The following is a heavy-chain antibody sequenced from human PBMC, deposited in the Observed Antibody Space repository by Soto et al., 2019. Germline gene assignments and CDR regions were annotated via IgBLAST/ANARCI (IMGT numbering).Heavy chain of an antibody. CDR1: GGSISSGGYY. V-gene: IGHV4-31*03. CDR3: ARGRRAENVLRYFDWPNNWFDP. J-gene: IGHJ5*02. D-gene: IGHD3-9*01. Sequence: LSETLSLTCTVSGGSISSGGYYWSWIRQHPGKGLEWIGYIYYSGSTNYNPSLKSRVTISVDTSKNQFSLKLSSVTAADTAVYYCARGRRAENVLRYFDWPNNWFDPWGQGTLVTVSS. CDR2: IYYSGST.